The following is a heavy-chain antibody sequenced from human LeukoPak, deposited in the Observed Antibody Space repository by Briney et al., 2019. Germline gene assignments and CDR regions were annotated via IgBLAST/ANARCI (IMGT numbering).Heavy chain of an antibody. CDR2: IYYSGST. J-gene: IGHJ3*02. V-gene: IGHV4-30-4*01. CDR1: GGSISSGDYY. Sequence: SETLSLTCTVSGGSISSGDYYWSWIRQPPGKGLEWIGYIYYSGSTYYNPSLKSRVTISVDTSKNQFSLKLRSVTAADTAVYYCARSTVTNPDDAFDIWGQGTMVTVSS. D-gene: IGHD4-17*01. CDR3: ARSTVTNPDDAFDI.